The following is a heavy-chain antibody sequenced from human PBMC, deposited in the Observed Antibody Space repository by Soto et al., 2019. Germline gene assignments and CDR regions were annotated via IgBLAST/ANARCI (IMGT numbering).Heavy chain of an antibody. CDR3: ARDQGGQSGNFIFDN. D-gene: IGHD1-26*01. CDR1: GFSFSDYV. Sequence: QLQVVESGGGVAQPGRTLRLSCTASGFSFSDYVMHWVRQPPGKGLEWVAVIWWHGRDIFYEGSVKGRFTISRDNSKNTLYLQMNSLIAEDTAVYYWARDQGGQSGNFIFDNWGQGTLVTVSS. V-gene: IGHV3-33*01. J-gene: IGHJ4*02. CDR2: IWWHGRDI.